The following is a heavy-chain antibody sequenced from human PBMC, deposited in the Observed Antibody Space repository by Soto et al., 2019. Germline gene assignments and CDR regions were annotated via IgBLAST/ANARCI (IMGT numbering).Heavy chain of an antibody. CDR3: ARERCSSGFDY. CDR2: TYYRSNWRH. Sequence: PSHALSVTCAISGDSVSSNTSAWHWIRSPPSSGLEWLGTTYYRSNWRHDYAVSVKSLITVNPDTSMNHFSLHLKSGTPEDLAEYFCARERCSSGFDYWGRGTMV. J-gene: IGHJ4*02. D-gene: IGHD1-1*01. CDR1: GDSVSSNTSA. V-gene: IGHV6-1*01.